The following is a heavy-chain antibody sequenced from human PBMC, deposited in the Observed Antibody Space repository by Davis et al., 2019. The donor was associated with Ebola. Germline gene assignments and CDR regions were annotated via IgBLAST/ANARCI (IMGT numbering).Heavy chain of an antibody. J-gene: IGHJ4*02. CDR3: ARDNYWKLDY. CDR1: GFTFSSYG. D-gene: IGHD4-11*01. CDR2: ISGSSSTM. V-gene: IGHV3-48*04. Sequence: GESLKISCAASGFTFSSYGMHWVRQAPGKGLEWVSYISGSSSTMYYADSVKGRFTISRDNARNSFYLQMNSLRVEDTAVYYCARDNYWKLDYWGQGILVTVSS.